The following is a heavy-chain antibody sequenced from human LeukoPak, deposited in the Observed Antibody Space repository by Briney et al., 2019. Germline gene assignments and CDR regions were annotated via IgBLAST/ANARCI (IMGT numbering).Heavy chain of an antibody. Sequence: SETLSLTCAVYGRSFSGYYWSWIRQPPGKGLEWIGEINHSGSTNYNPSLKSRVTISVDTSKNQFSLKLSSVTAADTAVYYCARVRYGLQSNFDYWGQGTLVTVSS. CDR1: GRSFSGYY. D-gene: IGHD5-24*01. V-gene: IGHV4-34*01. J-gene: IGHJ4*02. CDR2: INHSGST. CDR3: ARVRYGLQSNFDY.